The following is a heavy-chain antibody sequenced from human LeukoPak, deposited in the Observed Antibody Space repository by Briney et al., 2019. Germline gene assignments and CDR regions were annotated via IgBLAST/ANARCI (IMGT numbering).Heavy chain of an antibody. J-gene: IGHJ4*02. CDR3: AKDLEGTVTTLTIDY. D-gene: IGHD4-17*01. V-gene: IGHV3-21*04. Sequence: GGSLRLSCAASGFTFSSYSMNWVHQAPGKGLEWVSSISSSSSYIYYADSVKGRFTISRDNAKNSLYLQMNSLRAEDTALYYCAKDLEGTVTTLTIDYWGQGTLVTVSS. CDR1: GFTFSSYS. CDR2: ISSSSSYI.